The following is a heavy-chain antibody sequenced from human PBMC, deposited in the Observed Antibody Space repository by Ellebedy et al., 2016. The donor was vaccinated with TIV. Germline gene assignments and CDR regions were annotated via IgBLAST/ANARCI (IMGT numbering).Heavy chain of an antibody. D-gene: IGHD7-27*01. CDR2: IYPGDSDT. CDR1: GYSFSNYW. J-gene: IGHJ4*01. Sequence: GESLKISCKASGYSFSNYWIVWVRQMPGKGLEWMGYIYPGDSDTRYSPSFQGQVTISADKSISTAFLQWDSLEASDTAMYYCAAFTGDRSYDYWGHGTQVTVS. V-gene: IGHV5-51*01. CDR3: AAFTGDRSYDY.